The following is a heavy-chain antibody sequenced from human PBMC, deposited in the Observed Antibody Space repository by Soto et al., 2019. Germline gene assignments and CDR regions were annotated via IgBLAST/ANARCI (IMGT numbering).Heavy chain of an antibody. CDR1: GYTFTSYG. J-gene: IGHJ4*02. D-gene: IGHD6-13*01. Sequence: ASVKVSCKASGYTFTSYGISWVRQAPGQGLEWMGWISAYNGNTNYAQKLQGRVTMTTDTSTRTAYIELRSLGSDDTAVYYCARDRVRAAAGRYYFDYWGQGTLVTVSS. V-gene: IGHV1-18*01. CDR3: ARDRVRAAAGRYYFDY. CDR2: ISAYNGNT.